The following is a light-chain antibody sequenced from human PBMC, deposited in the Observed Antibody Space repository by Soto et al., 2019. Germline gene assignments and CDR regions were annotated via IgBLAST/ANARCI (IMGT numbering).Light chain of an antibody. CDR1: HGMISW. CDR2: AAS. J-gene: IGKJ1*01. CDR3: QQSSEATWT. Sequence: DIEMTQSPSSVSASVGDRVTLTCRASHGMISWLAWYQQKRLKAPKLLIYAASSLQSVVRSGFGGSGSGTDFTLTISSLQPEDFATYYCQQSSEATWTFGQGTKVDI. V-gene: IGKV1-12*01.